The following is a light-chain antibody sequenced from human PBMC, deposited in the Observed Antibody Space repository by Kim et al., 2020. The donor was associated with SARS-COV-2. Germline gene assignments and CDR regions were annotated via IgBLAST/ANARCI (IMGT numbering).Light chain of an antibody. J-gene: IGKJ2*01. V-gene: IGKV1-5*01. CDR1: QSKRRW. Sequence: FADGRNGNHIAGQGDQSKRRWLGWYQERPGKAHKVLIYDAYTLEHGVASRFSDSGSGTEFSLAISSLQPDDFATYYCQHYDDYPYTFGHGTKLEI. CDR2: DAY. CDR3: QHYDDYPYT.